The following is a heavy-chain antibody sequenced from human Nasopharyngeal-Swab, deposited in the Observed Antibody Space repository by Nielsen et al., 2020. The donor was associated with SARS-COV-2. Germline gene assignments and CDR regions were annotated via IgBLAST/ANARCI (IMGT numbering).Heavy chain of an antibody. V-gene: IGHV3-9*01. CDR3: AKDIEVDIVVVVAANAFDI. CDR1: GFTFDDYA. J-gene: IGHJ3*02. Sequence: SLKISCAASGFTFDDYALHWVRQAPGKGLEWVSGISWNSGSIGYADSVKGRFTISRDNAKNSLYLQMNSLRAEDTALYYCAKDIEVDIVVVVAANAFDIWGQGTMVTVSS. CDR2: ISWNSGSI. D-gene: IGHD2-15*01.